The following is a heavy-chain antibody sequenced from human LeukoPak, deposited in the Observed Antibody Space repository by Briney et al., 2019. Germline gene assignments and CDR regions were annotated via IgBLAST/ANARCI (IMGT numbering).Heavy chain of an antibody. CDR3: AGGSGWYFDY. CDR1: GGSISSSSYY. Sequence: SETLSLTCTVSGGSISSSSYYWGWIRQPPGRGLEWIGSIYYSGSTYYNPSLKSRVTISVDTSKNQFSLKLSSVTAADTAVYYCAGGSGWYFDYWGQGTLVTVSS. CDR2: IYYSGST. J-gene: IGHJ4*02. D-gene: IGHD6-19*01. V-gene: IGHV4-39*01.